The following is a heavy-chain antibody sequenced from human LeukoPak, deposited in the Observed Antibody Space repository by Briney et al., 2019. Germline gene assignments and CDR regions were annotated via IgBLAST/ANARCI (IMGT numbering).Heavy chain of an antibody. CDR3: ASGYSSGWYYFDY. CDR1: GFTFSSYA. Sequence: GRSLRLSCAASGFTFSSYAMHWVRQAPGKGLEWVAVISYDGSNKYYADSVKGRFTISRDNSKNTLYLQMNSLRAEDTAVYYCASGYSSGWYYFDYWGQGTLVTVSS. V-gene: IGHV3-30*01. CDR2: ISYDGSNK. D-gene: IGHD6-19*01. J-gene: IGHJ4*02.